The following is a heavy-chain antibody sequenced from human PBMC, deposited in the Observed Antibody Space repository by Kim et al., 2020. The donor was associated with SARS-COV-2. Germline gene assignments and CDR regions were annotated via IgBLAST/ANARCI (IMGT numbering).Heavy chain of an antibody. Sequence: GGSLRLSCAASGITLRNYWMHWVRQAPGKGLLWVSRVSRDGSTTAYADSVKGRFTISRDNAKNTLYLQMNSLRAEDTAVYYCARDVDTSMVTGCAWGQGTMVTVSS. CDR3: ARDVDTSMVTGCA. CDR2: VSRDGSTT. D-gene: IGHD5-18*01. V-gene: IGHV3-74*01. CDR1: GITLRNYW. J-gene: IGHJ5*02.